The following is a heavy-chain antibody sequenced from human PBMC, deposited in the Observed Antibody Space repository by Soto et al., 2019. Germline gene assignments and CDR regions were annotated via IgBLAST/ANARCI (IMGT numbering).Heavy chain of an antibody. J-gene: IGHJ6*02. D-gene: IGHD1-7*01. CDR3: ARDRQTGTTGPYYYGMDV. Sequence: GDSVSSNSAACNWIRQSPSRGLEWLGRTYYRSKWYNDYAVSVKSRITINPDTSKNQFSLQLNSVTPEDTAVYYCARDRQTGTTGPYYYGMDVWGQGTTVTVSS. CDR1: GDSVSSNSAA. CDR2: TYYRSKWYN. V-gene: IGHV6-1*01.